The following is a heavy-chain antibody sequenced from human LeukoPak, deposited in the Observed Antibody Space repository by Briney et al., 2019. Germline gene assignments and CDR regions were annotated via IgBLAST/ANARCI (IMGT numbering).Heavy chain of an antibody. D-gene: IGHD3-22*01. J-gene: IGHJ4*02. V-gene: IGHV4-34*01. CDR3: ATNYYDSSGYYHYFDY. CDR1: GGSFSGYY. Sequence: SETLSLTCAVYGGSFSGYYWSWIRQPPGKGLEWIGEINHSGSTNYNPSLKSRVTTSVDTSKNQFSLKLSSVTAADTAVYYCATNYYDSSGYYHYFDYWGQGTLVTVSS. CDR2: INHSGST.